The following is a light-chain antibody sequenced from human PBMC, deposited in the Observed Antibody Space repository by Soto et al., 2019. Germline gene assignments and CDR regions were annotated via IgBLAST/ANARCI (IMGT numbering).Light chain of an antibody. Sequence: RASQSISSYLNWYQQKPGKAPKLLIYAASSLQSGVPSRFSGSGSGTDFTLTISSLQPEDFATYYCQQSYSTPLTFGGGTKVDTK. CDR1: QSISSY. J-gene: IGKJ4*01. CDR2: AAS. V-gene: IGKV1-39*01. CDR3: QQSYSTPLT.